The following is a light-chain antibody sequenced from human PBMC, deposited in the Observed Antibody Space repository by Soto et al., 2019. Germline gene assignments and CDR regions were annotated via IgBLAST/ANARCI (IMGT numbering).Light chain of an antibody. Sequence: QSVLTQPPSVSGAPGQRVTLSCTGGSSNIGAGYDVHWYQQLPGTAPKLLIYGNNKRPSGVPDRFSGSKSGTSASLAITGLQAEDEAGYYCQSYDSSLNYVFGSGTKVTVL. J-gene: IGLJ1*01. CDR1: SSNIGAGYD. CDR2: GNN. CDR3: QSYDSSLNYV. V-gene: IGLV1-40*01.